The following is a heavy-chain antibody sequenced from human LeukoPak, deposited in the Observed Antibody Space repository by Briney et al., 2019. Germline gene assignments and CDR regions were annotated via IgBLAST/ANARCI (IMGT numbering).Heavy chain of an antibody. Sequence: ASVKVSCKASGGTFNSYAISWVRQAPGQGLEWMGVIIPMSDTANYPQKFRGRLTITADIPTTTAYMELSSLRSEDTAVYYCAREDDTGRYMGDDAFDIWGQGTMVTVSS. D-gene: IGHD3-16*01. J-gene: IGHJ3*02. CDR2: IIPMSDTA. CDR3: AREDDTGRYMGDDAFDI. CDR1: GGTFNSYA. V-gene: IGHV1-69*06.